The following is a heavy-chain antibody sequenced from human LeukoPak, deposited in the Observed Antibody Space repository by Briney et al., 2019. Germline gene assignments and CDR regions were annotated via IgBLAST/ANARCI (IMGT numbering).Heavy chain of an antibody. V-gene: IGHV1-8*02. CDR1: GGTFSSYA. CDR2: MNPNSGNT. J-gene: IGHJ6*02. D-gene: IGHD2-2*01. Sequence: ASVKVSCKASGGTFSSYAINWVRQATGQGLEWMGWMNPNSGNTGYAQKFQGRVTMTRNTSISTAYMELSSLRSEDTAVYYCARGGDIVVVPAAPRDYYGMDVWGQGTTVTVSS. CDR3: ARGGDIVVVPAAPRDYYGMDV.